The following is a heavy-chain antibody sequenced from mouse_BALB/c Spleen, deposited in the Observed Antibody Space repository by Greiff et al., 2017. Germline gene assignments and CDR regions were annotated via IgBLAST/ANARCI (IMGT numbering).Heavy chain of an antibody. D-gene: IGHD2-4*01. Sequence: EVKLVESGGGLVKPGGSLKLSCAASGFTFSDYYMYWVRQTPEKRLEWVATISAGGSYTYYPDSVKGRFTISRDNANNNLYLQMSSLKSEDTAMYYCARGDYDYAMDYWGQGTSVTVSS. CDR1: GFTFSDYY. V-gene: IGHV5-4*02. CDR3: ARGDYDYAMDY. J-gene: IGHJ4*01. CDR2: ISAGGSYT.